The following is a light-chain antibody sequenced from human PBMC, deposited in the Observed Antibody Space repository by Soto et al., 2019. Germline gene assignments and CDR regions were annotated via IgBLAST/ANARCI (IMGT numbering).Light chain of an antibody. CDR3: QQYDSSPLT. Sequence: ELVLTQSPGTMSLSPQERATLSCRARQSVSSRSLAWYQQNPGQAHRLLIYGASSRATGIPHRFSGSGFGTDFTLTISRLEPEDFAVYYCQQYDSSPLTFGGGTKVEIK. CDR1: QSVSSRS. J-gene: IGKJ4*01. V-gene: IGKV3-20*01. CDR2: GAS.